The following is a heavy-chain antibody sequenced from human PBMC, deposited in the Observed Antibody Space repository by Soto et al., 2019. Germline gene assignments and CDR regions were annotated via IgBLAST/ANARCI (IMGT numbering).Heavy chain of an antibody. CDR3: ARDNSPNWNYYTVFDY. CDR1: GFTFSSYA. CDR2: ISYDGSNK. V-gene: IGHV3-30-3*01. Sequence: GGSLILSCAASGFTFSSYAMHWVRQAPGKGLEWVAVISYDGSNKYYADSVKGRFTISRDNSKNTLYLQMNSLRAEDTAVYYCARDNSPNWNYYTVFDYWGQGTLVTVSS. J-gene: IGHJ4*02. D-gene: IGHD1-7*01.